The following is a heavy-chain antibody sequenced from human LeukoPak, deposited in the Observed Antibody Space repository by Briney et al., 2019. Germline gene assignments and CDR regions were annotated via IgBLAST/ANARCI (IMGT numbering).Heavy chain of an antibody. CDR1: GFTSSTYD. V-gene: IGHV3-30*03. CDR3: AHSSGYAYGLDY. Sequence: GSLRLSCAASGFTSSTYDMHWVRQAPGKGLEWVAIISYDGSDKYYADSVKGRFTISRDNAKNSLYLQMNSLRAEDTAIYYCAHSSGYAYGLDYWGQGALVTVSS. CDR2: ISYDGSDK. D-gene: IGHD5-18*01. J-gene: IGHJ4*02.